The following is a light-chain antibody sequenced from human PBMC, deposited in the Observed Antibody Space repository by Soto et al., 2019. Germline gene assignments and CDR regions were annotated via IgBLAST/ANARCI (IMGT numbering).Light chain of an antibody. CDR2: DVS. J-gene: IGLJ1*01. CDR1: SSDVGAYNY. Sequence: QSALTQPRSVSGSPGQSVTISCTGTSSDVGAYNYVSWYQQHSGKAPKFMIYDVSKRPSGVPDRFSGSKSGNTASLTISGLQAEDEADYYCCSYAGTYSYVFGTGTK. V-gene: IGLV2-11*01. CDR3: CSYAGTYSYV.